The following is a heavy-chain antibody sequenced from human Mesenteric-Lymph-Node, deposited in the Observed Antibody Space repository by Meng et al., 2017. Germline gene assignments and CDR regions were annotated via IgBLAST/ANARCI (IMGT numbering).Heavy chain of an antibody. D-gene: IGHD3-22*01. Sequence: QVRLVQSGAEVKKPGASMKVSCKASGYTFTNYGISWVRQAPGQGLEWMGWISAYNGNTNYAQKLQGRATMTTDTSMSTAYMELRSLRSDDTAVYYCARVSDDYDRTGYYNFDYWGQGTLVTVSS. J-gene: IGHJ4*02. CDR2: ISAYNGNT. V-gene: IGHV1-18*01. CDR3: ARVSDDYDRTGYYNFDY. CDR1: GYTFTNYG.